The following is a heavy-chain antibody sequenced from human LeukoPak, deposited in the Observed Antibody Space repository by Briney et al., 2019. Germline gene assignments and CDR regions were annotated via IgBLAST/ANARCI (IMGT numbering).Heavy chain of an antibody. Sequence: GGSLRLSCAASGFTFSSYAIHWVRQAPGKGLEWVAVISYDGSNKYYADSVKGRFTISRDNAKNSLYLQMNSLRAEDTAVYYCAKDKGSSWPNWFDPWGQGTLVTVSS. CDR1: GFTFSSYA. V-gene: IGHV3-30*04. J-gene: IGHJ5*02. CDR3: AKDKGSSWPNWFDP. D-gene: IGHD6-13*01. CDR2: ISYDGSNK.